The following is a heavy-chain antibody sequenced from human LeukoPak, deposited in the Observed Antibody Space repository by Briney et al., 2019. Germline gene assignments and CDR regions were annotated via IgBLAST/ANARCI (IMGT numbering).Heavy chain of an antibody. CDR2: ISGSGGST. Sequence: GGSLRLSCAASRFTFSSYAMSWVRQAPGKGLEWVSAISGSGGSTYYADSVKGRFTISRDNSKNTLYLQMNSLRAEDTAIYYCAKAPSAKVTGFDYWGQGTLVTVSS. CDR1: RFTFSSYA. V-gene: IGHV3-23*01. J-gene: IGHJ4*02. CDR3: AKAPSAKVTGFDY. D-gene: IGHD1-20*01.